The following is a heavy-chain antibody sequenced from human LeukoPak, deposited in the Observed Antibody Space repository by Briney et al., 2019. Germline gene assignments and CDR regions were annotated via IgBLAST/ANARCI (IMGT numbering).Heavy chain of an antibody. CDR1: GFTFSSYG. D-gene: IGHD1-26*01. J-gene: IGHJ4*02. CDR3: AKGIVGATTFDY. CDR2: IWYDGGNK. Sequence: GGSLRLSCAASGFTFSSYGMHWVRQAPGKGLEWVAVIWYDGGNKYYADSVKGRFTISRDNSKNTLYLQMNSLRAEDTAVYYCAKGIVGATTFDYWGQGTLVTVSS. V-gene: IGHV3-30*02.